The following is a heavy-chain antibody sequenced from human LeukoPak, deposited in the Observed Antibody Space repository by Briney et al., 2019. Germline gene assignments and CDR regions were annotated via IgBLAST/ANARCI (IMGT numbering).Heavy chain of an antibody. J-gene: IGHJ4*02. V-gene: IGHV3-48*03. Sequence: GGSLRLSCAASGFTFSSYEMNWVRQAPGKVLEWVSYISSSGSTIYYADSVKGRFTISRDNSKNTLYLQMNSLRAEDTAVYYCANHATGIDNWGQGTLVTVSS. CDR2: ISSSGSTI. D-gene: IGHD3-9*01. CDR1: GFTFSSYE. CDR3: ANHATGIDN.